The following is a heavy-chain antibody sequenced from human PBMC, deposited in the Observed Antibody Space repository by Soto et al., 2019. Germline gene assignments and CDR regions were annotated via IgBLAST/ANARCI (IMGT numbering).Heavy chain of an antibody. V-gene: IGHV3-33*01. CDR3: AREGNIVANIAGWFDP. D-gene: IGHD5-12*01. Sequence: GGSLRLSCAASGFTFSSYGMHWVRQAPGKGLEWVAVIWYDGSNKYYEDSGKGRFPISRDNSKNTLNLQMNSLRAEDTAVYYCAREGNIVANIAGWFDPWGQGTLVTVSS. J-gene: IGHJ5*02. CDR2: IWYDGSNK. CDR1: GFTFSSYG.